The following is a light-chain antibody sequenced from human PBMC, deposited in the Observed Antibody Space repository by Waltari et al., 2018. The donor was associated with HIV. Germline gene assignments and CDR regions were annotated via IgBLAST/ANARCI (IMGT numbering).Light chain of an antibody. CDR1: LLSDQY. CDR2: KDT. J-gene: IGLJ1*01. V-gene: IGLV3-25*03. Sequence: SYELTQPPSVSVSPGQTARITCSGDLLSDQYAYWYQQKPGQAPVLVMSKDTQRPSGIPERFFGSTSGTTVTLTISGVQAEDEADYYCQSMDSSDAYFVFGSGTKVTVL. CDR3: QSMDSSDAYFV.